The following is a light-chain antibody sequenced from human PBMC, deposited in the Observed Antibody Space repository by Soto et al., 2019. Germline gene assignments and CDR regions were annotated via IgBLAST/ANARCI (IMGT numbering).Light chain of an antibody. J-gene: IGKJ3*01. Sequence: DIQMTQSPSSLSVSAGDRVTITCQASQDIRNFLNWYQQKPGKAHKLLINDASNLETGVTSRFSGSGSGTDFTFTISSLQPEDIATYYCQHYDNLVTFGPGTKVYIK. CDR1: QDIRNF. CDR2: DAS. V-gene: IGKV1-33*01. CDR3: QHYDNLVT.